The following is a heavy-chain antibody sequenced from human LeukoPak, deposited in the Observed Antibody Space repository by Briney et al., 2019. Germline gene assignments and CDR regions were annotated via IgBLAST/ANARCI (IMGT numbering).Heavy chain of an antibody. D-gene: IGHD1-20*01. Sequence: SETLSLTCTVSGGSISSSSYYWGWIRQPPGKGLEWIGSIYYSGSTYYNPSLKSRVTISVDTSKNQFSLKLSSVTAADTAVYYCARDSITGTETDAFDIWGQGTMVTVSS. CDR3: ARDSITGTETDAFDI. CDR2: IYYSGST. CDR1: GGSISSSSYY. V-gene: IGHV4-39*07. J-gene: IGHJ3*02.